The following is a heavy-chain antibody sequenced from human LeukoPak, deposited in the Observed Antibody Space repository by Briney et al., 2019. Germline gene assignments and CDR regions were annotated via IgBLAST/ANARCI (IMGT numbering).Heavy chain of an antibody. D-gene: IGHD2-2*01. CDR3: AKDAREYQLLWNYYYGTDV. CDR2: ISGSGGST. Sequence: GGSLRLSCAASGFTFSSYAMSWVRQAPGKGLEWVSAISGSGGSTYYADSVKGRFTISRDNSKNTLYLQMNSLRAEDTAVYYCAKDAREYQLLWNYYYGTDVWGQGTTVTVSS. CDR1: GFTFSSYA. J-gene: IGHJ6*02. V-gene: IGHV3-23*01.